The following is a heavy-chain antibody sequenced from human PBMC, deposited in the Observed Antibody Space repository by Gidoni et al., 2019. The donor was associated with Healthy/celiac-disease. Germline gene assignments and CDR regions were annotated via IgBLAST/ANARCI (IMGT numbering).Heavy chain of an antibody. Sequence: QVQLVESGGGVVQPGRSLRLSCAASGFTFRSYGMHWVRQAPGKGLEWVAVISYDGSNKYYADSVKGRFTISRDNSKNTLYLQMNSLRAEDTAVYYCAKDTYRITMVRGALDYWGQGTLVTVSS. J-gene: IGHJ4*02. CDR3: AKDTYRITMVRGALDY. V-gene: IGHV3-30*18. D-gene: IGHD3-10*01. CDR2: ISYDGSNK. CDR1: GFTFRSYG.